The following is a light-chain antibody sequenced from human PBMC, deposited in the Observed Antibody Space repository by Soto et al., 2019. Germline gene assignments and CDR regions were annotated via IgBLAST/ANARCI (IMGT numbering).Light chain of an antibody. CDR3: SSYTSSSTRV. CDR2: EVS. J-gene: IGLJ1*01. V-gene: IGLV2-14*01. Sequence: QSVLTQPASVSGSPGQSITISCTGTSSDVGGYNYVSWYQHHPGKAPELMIFEVSNRPSGVSHRFSGSKSGNTASLTISGLQTEDEGDYYCSSYTSSSTRVFGTGTKV. CDR1: SSDVGGYNY.